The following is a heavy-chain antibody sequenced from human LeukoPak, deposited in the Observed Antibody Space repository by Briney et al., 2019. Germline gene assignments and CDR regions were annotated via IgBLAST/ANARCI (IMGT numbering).Heavy chain of an antibody. J-gene: IGHJ5*02. Sequence: PSETLSLTCAVYGGSFSGYYWSWIRQPPGKGLEWIGEINHSGSTNYNPSLKSRVTISVDTSKNQFSLKLSSVTAADTAVYYCARAVDIARFDPWGQGTLVTVSS. CDR3: ARAVDIARFDP. CDR1: GGSFSGYY. CDR2: INHSGST. D-gene: IGHD5-12*01. V-gene: IGHV4-34*01.